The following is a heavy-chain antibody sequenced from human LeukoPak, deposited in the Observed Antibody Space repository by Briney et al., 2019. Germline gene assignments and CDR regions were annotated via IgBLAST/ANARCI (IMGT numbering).Heavy chain of an antibody. CDR2: IIPIFGTA. V-gene: IGHV1-69*05. CDR3: ASTTNGSGSYYGDAFDI. Sequence: GASVKVSCKASGGTFSSYAISWVRQAPGQGLEWMGGIIPIFGTANYAQKFQGRVTITTDESTSTAYMELSSLRSEDTAVYYCASTTNGSGSYYGDAFDIWGQGTMVTVSS. J-gene: IGHJ3*02. D-gene: IGHD3-10*01. CDR1: GGTFSSYA.